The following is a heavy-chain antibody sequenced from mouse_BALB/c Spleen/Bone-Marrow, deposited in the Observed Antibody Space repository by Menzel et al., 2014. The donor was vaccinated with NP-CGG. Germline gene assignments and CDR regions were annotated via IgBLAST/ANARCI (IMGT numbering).Heavy chain of an antibody. Sequence: LPQSGSELVRPGASVKLSCKASVYTFTSYWMHWVKHRPGQGLEWIGNIYPGSGSTNYDEKFKSKASLTVDTSSSTAYMQLSSLTSEDPAVYYCTRSGYYGSRGYAMDHWGQGTPVPDSS. CDR2: IYPGSGST. V-gene: IGHV1S22*01. D-gene: IGHD1-1*01. CDR3: TRSGYYGSRGYAMDH. CDR1: VYTFTSYW. J-gene: IGHJ4*01.